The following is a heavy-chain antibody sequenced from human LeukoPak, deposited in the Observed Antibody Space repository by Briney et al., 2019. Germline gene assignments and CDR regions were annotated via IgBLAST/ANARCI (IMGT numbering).Heavy chain of an antibody. J-gene: IGHJ4*02. CDR1: GFTFSSYG. CDR2: IWYDGSNK. CDR3: ARDRTSYYYGSGAFDY. V-gene: IGHV3-33*01. Sequence: GGSLRLSCAASGFTFSSYGMHWVRQAPGKGLEWVAVIWYDGSNKYYADSEKGRFTISRDNSKNTLYLQMNSLRAEDTAVYYCARDRTSYYYGSGAFDYWGQGTLVTVSS. D-gene: IGHD3-10*01.